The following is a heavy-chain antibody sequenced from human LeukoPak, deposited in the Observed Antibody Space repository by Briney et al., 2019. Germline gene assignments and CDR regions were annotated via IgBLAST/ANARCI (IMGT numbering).Heavy chain of an antibody. V-gene: IGHV3-23*01. CDR3: AIRPRITMVRGVLDV. J-gene: IGHJ6*02. CDR1: GFTFRSYA. D-gene: IGHD3-10*01. Sequence: GGSLRLSCAASGFTFRSYAMSGVREAPGKGLEWGSAISGSGGSTYYADSVKGRFTISRDNSKNTLYLQMNSLRAEDTAVYYCAIRPRITMVRGVLDVWGQGTTVTASS. CDR2: ISGSGGST.